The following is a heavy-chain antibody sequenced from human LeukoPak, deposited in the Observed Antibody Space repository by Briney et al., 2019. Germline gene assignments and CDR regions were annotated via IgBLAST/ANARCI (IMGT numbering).Heavy chain of an antibody. CDR3: ARQSLMDYYGSIDY. J-gene: IGHJ4*02. D-gene: IGHD3-10*01. Sequence: AETLSLTCAVYGVSFSGYYWGWVRQPPGKGLEWVGEINHSGSTNYNPSLKRGGTISVDTSKNKFAQKMSSVTAADTAVYYCARQSLMDYYGSIDYWGQGTLVTVSS. V-gene: IGHV4-34*01. CDR1: GVSFSGYY. CDR2: INHSGST.